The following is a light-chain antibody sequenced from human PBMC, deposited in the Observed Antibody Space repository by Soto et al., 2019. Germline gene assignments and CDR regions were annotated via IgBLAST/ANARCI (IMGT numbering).Light chain of an antibody. CDR3: QQYDNLPPFT. Sequence: DIQMTQSPSSLSASVEDRVTITCRASQDSGSFLNWYQQKPGKAPKLLIYDASNLETGVPSRFSGSGSGTDFTFTISSLQPEDIATYYCQQYDNLPPFTFGPGTKVDIK. CDR1: QDSGSF. CDR2: DAS. V-gene: IGKV1-33*01. J-gene: IGKJ3*01.